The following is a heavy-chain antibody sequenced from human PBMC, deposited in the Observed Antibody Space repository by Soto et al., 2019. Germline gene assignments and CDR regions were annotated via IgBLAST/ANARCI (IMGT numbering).Heavy chain of an antibody. D-gene: IGHD4-17*01. CDR2: ISGYNGNT. CDR1: GYSFSGYG. Sequence: QVQLVQSGPELKKPGASVKVSCKASGYSFSGYGISWVRQAPGRGLEWMGWISGYNGNTNYAQKFQGRGTMTTDTSTSTAHMDLRSLTSDDTAVYYCAKDNTATSPSRYRFGMDVWGPGTTIIVS. CDR3: AKDNTATSPSRYRFGMDV. J-gene: IGHJ6*02. V-gene: IGHV1-18*01.